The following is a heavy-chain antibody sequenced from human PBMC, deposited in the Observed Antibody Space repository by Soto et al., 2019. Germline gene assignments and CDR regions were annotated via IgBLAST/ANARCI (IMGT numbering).Heavy chain of an antibody. J-gene: IGHJ6*02. CDR2: IYYSGST. Sequence: WIWIRQSPTKGLEWIGNIYYSGSTNYNPSLKSRVTFSLDTSKNLFSLNLRSVTAADTAVYFCARSIIGTTRYNSGTDVWGQGTTVTVSS. V-gene: IGHV4-61*03. D-gene: IGHD1-7*01. CDR3: ARSIIGTTRYNSGTDV.